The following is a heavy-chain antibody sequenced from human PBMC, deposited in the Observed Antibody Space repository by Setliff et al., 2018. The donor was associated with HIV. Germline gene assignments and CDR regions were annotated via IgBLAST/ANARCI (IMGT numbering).Heavy chain of an antibody. Sequence: SETLSLTCAVYGGSFSGNYWSWIRQPPGKGLELIGEINHSGSTNYKPSLKSRVTISVDTSKNQFSLKVSSVTAADTAVYYCARVARGGHSSRWYYFDYWGQGTLVTVSS. D-gene: IGHD6-13*01. V-gene: IGHV4-34*01. J-gene: IGHJ4*02. CDR3: ARVARGGHSSRWYYFDY. CDR1: GGSFSGNY. CDR2: INHSGST.